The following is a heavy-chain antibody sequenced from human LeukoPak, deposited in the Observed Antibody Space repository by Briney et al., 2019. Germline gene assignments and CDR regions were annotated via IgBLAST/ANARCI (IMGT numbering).Heavy chain of an antibody. CDR1: GFTFSSYA. J-gene: IGHJ5*02. D-gene: IGHD6-13*01. V-gene: IGHV3-30*04. CDR3: ARDNRYSIFNWFDP. CDR2: ISYDGSNK. Sequence: GGSLRLSCAVSGFTFSSYAMHWVRQAPGKGLEWVAVISYDGSNKYYADSVKGRFTLSRDNSKNTLYLQMNSLRAEDTAVYYCARDNRYSIFNWFDPWGQGTLVTVSS.